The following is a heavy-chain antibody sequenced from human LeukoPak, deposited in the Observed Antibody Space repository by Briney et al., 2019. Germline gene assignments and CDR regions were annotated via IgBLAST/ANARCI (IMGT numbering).Heavy chain of an antibody. V-gene: IGHV1-2*02. J-gene: IGHJ4*02. CDR3: ARDGLDYDSSGYYPN. CDR2: INPNSGGT. Sequence: ASVKVSCKASGYTFTGYYMHWVRQAPGQGLEWMGWINPNSGGTNYAQKFQGRVTMTRDTSISTAYMELSRLRSDDTAVYYCARDGLDYDSSGYYPNSGQGTLVTVSS. D-gene: IGHD3-22*01. CDR1: GYTFTGYY.